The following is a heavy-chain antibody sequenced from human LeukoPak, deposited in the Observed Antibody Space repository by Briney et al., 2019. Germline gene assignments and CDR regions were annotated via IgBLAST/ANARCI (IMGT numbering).Heavy chain of an antibody. CDR3: AANYDFWSGYPPD. CDR2: LYSSGTT. D-gene: IGHD3-3*01. CDR1: GFPVNSKY. Sequence: GGSLRLSCAVSGFPVNSKYMNWVRQTPGKGLKMVSILYSSGTTYYADSVKGRFTISRDNSKNTLYLQMNSVRAEDTAVYYCAANYDFWSGYPPDWGQGTLVTVSS. V-gene: IGHV3-66*02. J-gene: IGHJ4*02.